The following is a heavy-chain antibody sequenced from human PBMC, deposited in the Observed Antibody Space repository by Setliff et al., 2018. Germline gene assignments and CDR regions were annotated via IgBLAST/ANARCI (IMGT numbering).Heavy chain of an antibody. Sequence: SETLSLTCTVYGGSFTNYYWGWIRQSPGKGLEWIGEINHSGSTNYNPSLKSRLTISVDASTNLFPLKLYSVTAAGTAVYYCRYWSGYYNNDYWGQGTLVTVSS. CDR3: RYWSGYYNNDY. V-gene: IGHV4-34*01. CDR2: INHSGST. D-gene: IGHD3-3*01. J-gene: IGHJ4*02. CDR1: GGSFTNYY.